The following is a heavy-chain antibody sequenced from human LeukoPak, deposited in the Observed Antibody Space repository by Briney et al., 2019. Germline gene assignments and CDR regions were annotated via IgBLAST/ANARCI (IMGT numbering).Heavy chain of an antibody. CDR1: SGSISRYY. D-gene: IGHD5-18*01. V-gene: IGHV4-59*08. CDR2: IYYTGST. CDR3: ARPGVGSGRYGAFDI. Sequence: SETLSLTCTVSSGSISRYYWSWIRQPPGKGLEWIGFIYYTGSTNYNPSLQSRVTISLDTSKNQFSLKLRSVTAADTAVYYCARPGVGSGRYGAFDIWGQGTMVAVSS. J-gene: IGHJ3*02.